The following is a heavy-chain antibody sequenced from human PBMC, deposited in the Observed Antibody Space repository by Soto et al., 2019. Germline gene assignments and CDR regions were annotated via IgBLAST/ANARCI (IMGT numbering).Heavy chain of an antibody. Sequence: QVQLVESGGGVVQPGRSLRLSCAASGFSFSSYGMHWVRQAPGKGLEWVAVIWYDGSRTSYTDSVRGRFTISRDNSKNTLSLQMDSLRAGDTAVYFCARQWGEGYKVPYLDQWGQGTLVTVSS. V-gene: IGHV3-33*01. D-gene: IGHD1-26*01. CDR3: ARQWGEGYKVPYLDQ. J-gene: IGHJ4*02. CDR2: IWYDGSRT. CDR1: GFSFSSYG.